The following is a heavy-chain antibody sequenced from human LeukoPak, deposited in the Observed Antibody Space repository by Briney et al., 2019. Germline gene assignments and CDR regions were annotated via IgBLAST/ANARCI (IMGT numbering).Heavy chain of an antibody. CDR2: IKQDGGEK. D-gene: IGHD1-26*01. Sequence: PGGSLRLSCAASRFAFSNYWMSWVRQAPGKGLEWVANIKQDGGEKYYVDSVKGRFTISRDNAKNSLYLQMNSLRADDTSVYYCARDHLRVGATGASDTWGQGTMVTVSS. J-gene: IGHJ3*02. V-gene: IGHV3-7*04. CDR3: ARDHLRVGATGASDT. CDR1: RFAFSNYW.